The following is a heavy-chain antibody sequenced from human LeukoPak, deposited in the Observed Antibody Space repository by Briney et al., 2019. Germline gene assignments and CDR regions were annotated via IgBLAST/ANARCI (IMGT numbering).Heavy chain of an antibody. V-gene: IGHV4-59*08. CDR3: ARHPRGFDP. Sequence: SETLSLTCAVYGGSFSGYYWSWIRQPPGKGLEWIGYIYYSGSTNYNPSLKSRVTISVDTSKNQFSLKLSSVTAADTAVYYCARHPRGFDPWGQGTLVTVSS. CDR1: GGSFSGYY. CDR2: IYYSGST. J-gene: IGHJ5*02.